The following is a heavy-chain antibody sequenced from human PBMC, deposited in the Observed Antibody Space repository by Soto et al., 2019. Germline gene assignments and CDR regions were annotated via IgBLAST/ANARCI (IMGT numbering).Heavy chain of an antibody. D-gene: IGHD3-9*01. CDR1: GGSISSGGYY. V-gene: IGHV4-31*08. CDR2: IYYSGDT. J-gene: IGHJ3*02. Sequence: QVQLQESGPGLVKPSQTLSLTCTVSGGSISSGGYYWSWIRQHPGKGLEWIGYIYYSGDTYYNPCLKGSRTVAPGPVKAPFSPEPGARGGSTAISGAGSFDIWGHGTMVTVTS. CDR3: GSFDI.